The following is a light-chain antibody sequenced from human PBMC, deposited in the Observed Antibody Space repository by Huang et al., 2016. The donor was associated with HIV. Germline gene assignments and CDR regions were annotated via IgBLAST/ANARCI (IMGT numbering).Light chain of an antibody. CDR2: DAY. V-gene: IGKV3-11*01. CDR1: QSISKT. J-gene: IGKJ4*01. CDR3: QQLTNWPPLT. Sequence: EIVLTQSPGTMALSPGERATLSCRARQSISKTLAWYQQKPGQAPRLLRYDAYNRATGIPARFRCSGSGTDFTLTITSLEPEDFTVYYCQQLTNWPPLTFGGGTQVDIK.